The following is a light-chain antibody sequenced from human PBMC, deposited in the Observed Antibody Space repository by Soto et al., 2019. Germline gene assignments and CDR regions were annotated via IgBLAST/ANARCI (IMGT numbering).Light chain of an antibody. CDR1: QGISNW. Sequence: DSQMTQSPSTLSASVGDRVTITCRASQGISNWLAWFQQKPGKPPKLLIYDASGLDSGGPSRYSGSGYGTEFTRTNSGLRPEELATYDGQQYDSVPRTGGQGTNVDIK. CDR2: DAS. CDR3: QQYDSVPRT. V-gene: IGKV1-5*01. J-gene: IGKJ1*01.